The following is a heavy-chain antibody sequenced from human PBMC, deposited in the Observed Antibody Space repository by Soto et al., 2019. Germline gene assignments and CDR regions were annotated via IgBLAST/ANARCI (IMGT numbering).Heavy chain of an antibody. D-gene: IGHD3-3*01. V-gene: IGHV3-30*04. CDR1: GFTFSSYA. CDR3: ARAGNFWSCYYDY. CDR2: ISYDGSNK. Sequence: GGSLRLSCAASGFTFSSYAMHWVRQAPGKGLEWVAVISYDGSNKYYADSVKGRFTISRDNSKNTLYLQMNSLRAEDTAVYYCARAGNFWSCYYDYWGQGTLVTVSS. J-gene: IGHJ4*02.